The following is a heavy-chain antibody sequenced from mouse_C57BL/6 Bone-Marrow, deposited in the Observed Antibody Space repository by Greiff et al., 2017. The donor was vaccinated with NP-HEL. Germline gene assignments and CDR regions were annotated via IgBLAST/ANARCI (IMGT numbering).Heavy chain of an antibody. Sequence: QVQLQQPGAELVRPGSSVKLSCKASGYTFTSYWMHWVKQRPIQGLEWIGNIDPSDRETHYNQKFKDKATLTVDKSSSTAYMQLSSLTSEDCAVYYCARSGNYGSSYYWYFDVWGTGTTVTVSS. CDR2: IDPSDRET. J-gene: IGHJ1*03. CDR3: ARSGNYGSSYYWYFDV. D-gene: IGHD1-1*01. V-gene: IGHV1-52*01. CDR1: GYTFTSYW.